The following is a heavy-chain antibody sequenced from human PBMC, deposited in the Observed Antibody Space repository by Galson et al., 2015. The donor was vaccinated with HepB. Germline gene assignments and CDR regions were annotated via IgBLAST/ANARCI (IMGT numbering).Heavy chain of an antibody. V-gene: IGHV3-23*01. Sequence: SLRLSCAASGSSFNNYAMTWVRQAPGKGLEWVSAISGSGGSTYYADSVKGRFTISRDNSKNTLYLQMNSLRAEDTAVYYCATREPDYWGQGTLVTVSS. CDR3: ATREPDY. J-gene: IGHJ4*02. CDR1: GSSFNNYA. CDR2: ISGSGGST. D-gene: IGHD1-14*01.